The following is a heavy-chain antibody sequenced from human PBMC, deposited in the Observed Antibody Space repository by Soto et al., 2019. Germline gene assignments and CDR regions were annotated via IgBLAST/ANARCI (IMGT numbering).Heavy chain of an antibody. CDR3: ARAYPPYDYVWGSYRPRKYYFDY. D-gene: IGHD3-16*02. CDR1: GYTFTSYA. CDR2: INAGNGNT. Sequence: EASVKVSCKASGYTFTSYAMHWVRQAPGQRLEWMGWINAGNGNTKYSQKFQGRVTITRDTSASTANMELSSLRSEDTAVYYCARAYPPYDYVWGSYRPRKYYFDYWGQGTLVTVSS. V-gene: IGHV1-3*01. J-gene: IGHJ4*02.